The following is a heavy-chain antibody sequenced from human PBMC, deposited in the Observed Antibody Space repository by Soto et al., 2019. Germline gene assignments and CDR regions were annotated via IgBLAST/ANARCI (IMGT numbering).Heavy chain of an antibody. D-gene: IGHD2-2*01. CDR2: IYYSGST. J-gene: IGHJ3*02. CDR1: GGSISSGGYY. CDR3: AGSAVVPAASPAFDI. V-gene: IGHV4-31*03. Sequence: TLSLTCTVSGGSISSGGYYWSWIRQHPGKGLEWIGYIYYSGSTYYNPSLKSRVTISVDTSKNQFSLKLSSVTAADTAVYYCAGSAVVPAASPAFDIWGQGTMVTVSS.